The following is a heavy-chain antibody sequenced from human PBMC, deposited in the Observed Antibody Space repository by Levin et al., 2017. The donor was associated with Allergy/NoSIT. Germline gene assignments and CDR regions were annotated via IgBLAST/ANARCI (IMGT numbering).Heavy chain of an antibody. V-gene: IGHV3-74*01. CDR3: ARGAVTTIVVRYYQGMDG. CDR1: GFTFSSYW. Sequence: LSLTCAASGFTFSSYWMHWVREAPGKGLVWVSRINSDGSSTSYADSVKGRFTISRDNAKNTLYLQMNSLRAEDTAVYYCARGAVTTIVVRYYQGMDGWGQGTTVTVSS. CDR2: INSDGSST. J-gene: IGHJ6*02. D-gene: IGHD4-17*01.